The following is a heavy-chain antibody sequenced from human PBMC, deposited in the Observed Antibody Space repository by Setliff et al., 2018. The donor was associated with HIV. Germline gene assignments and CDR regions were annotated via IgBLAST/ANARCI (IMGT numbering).Heavy chain of an antibody. CDR2: IYYNGIT. D-gene: IGHD2-21*01. Sequence: PSETLSLTCTVSRGSISSGAYYWSWIRQHPERGLEWIGYIYYNGITYYSPSLRSRLTMSIDTSRNEFSLNLRTVTAADTAIYFCARGRPFGKFVDYFDSWGQGKRVTVS. V-gene: IGHV4-31*03. J-gene: IGHJ4*02. CDR1: RGSISSGAYY. CDR3: ARGRPFGKFVDYFDS.